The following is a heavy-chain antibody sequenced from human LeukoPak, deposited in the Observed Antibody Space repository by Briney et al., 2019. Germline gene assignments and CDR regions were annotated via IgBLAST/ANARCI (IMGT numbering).Heavy chain of an antibody. V-gene: IGHV4-59*08. Sequence: SETLSLTCTVSGGSISSYYWSWIRQPPGKGLEWIGYIYYSGSTNYNLSLKSRVAISVDTSKNQFSLKLSSVTAADTAVYYCARQGPGTYAFDIWGQGTMVTVSS. CDR2: IYYSGST. J-gene: IGHJ3*02. CDR1: GGSISSYY. CDR3: ARQGPGTYAFDI. D-gene: IGHD1-7*01.